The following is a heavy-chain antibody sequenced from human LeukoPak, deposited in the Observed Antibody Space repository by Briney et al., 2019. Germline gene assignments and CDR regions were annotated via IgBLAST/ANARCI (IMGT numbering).Heavy chain of an antibody. CDR2: IYHSGST. D-gene: IGHD3-10*01. CDR3: ARERLLWFGESLEGAFDI. Sequence: SGTLSLTCAVSGGSISSSNWWSWVRQPPGKGLEWIGEIYHSGSTNYNPSLKSRVTISVDKSKNQFSLKLSSVTAADTAVYYCARERLLWFGESLEGAFDIWGQGTMVTVSS. J-gene: IGHJ3*02. CDR1: GGSISSSNW. V-gene: IGHV4-4*02.